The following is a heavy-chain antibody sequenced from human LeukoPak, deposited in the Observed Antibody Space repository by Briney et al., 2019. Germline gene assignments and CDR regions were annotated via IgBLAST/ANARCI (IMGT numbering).Heavy chain of an antibody. V-gene: IGHV3-7*01. CDR3: AREGFAAASDI. D-gene: IGHD2-15*01. J-gene: IGHJ3*02. Sequence: SGGSLRLSCAASEFTFSSYWMRWVRQAPGKGLEWVANIKQDGSEKNYVDSVKGRFTISRDNAKNSMYLQMNSLRAEDTAVYYCAREGFAAASDIWGQGTMVTVSS. CDR1: EFTFSSYW. CDR2: IKQDGSEK.